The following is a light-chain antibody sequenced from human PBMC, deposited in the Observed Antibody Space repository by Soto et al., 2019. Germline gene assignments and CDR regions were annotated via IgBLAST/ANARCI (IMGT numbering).Light chain of an antibody. CDR2: EVS. CDR1: SSDVGGYNY. CDR3: GSYTSSSTYV. Sequence: QSALTQPASVSGSPGQSITISCTGTSSDVGGYNYVSWYQQHPGKAPKLMIYEVSNRPSGVSYRFSGSKSGNTASLTISGLQAEDEADYYCGSYTSSSTYVFGTGTKLTVL. V-gene: IGLV2-14*01. J-gene: IGLJ1*01.